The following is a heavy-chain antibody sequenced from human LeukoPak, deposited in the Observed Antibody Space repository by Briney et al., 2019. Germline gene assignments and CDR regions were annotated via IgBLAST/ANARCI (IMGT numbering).Heavy chain of an antibody. CDR1: GFTFSSYW. CDR3: AKVEVTMAVPFFQY. D-gene: IGHD4/OR15-4a*01. V-gene: IGHV3-30*02. CDR2: IRFDGSNK. J-gene: IGHJ4*02. Sequence: GGSLRLSCAASGFTFSSYWMHWVRQAPGNGLEWVAFIRFDGSNKVYAESVKGRFTISRDNSKNILYLQMNSLRPEDTAVFYCAKVEVTMAVPFFQYWGQGTLVTVST.